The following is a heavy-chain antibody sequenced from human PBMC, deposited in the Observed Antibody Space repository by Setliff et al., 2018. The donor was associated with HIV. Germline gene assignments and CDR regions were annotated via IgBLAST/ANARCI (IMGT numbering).Heavy chain of an antibody. J-gene: IGHJ4*02. D-gene: IGHD3-3*01. CDR3: ARGSRITVVSVLIYSRFDY. Sequence: ASVKVSCKAPGDTFPKYYLHWVRQAPGQGLEWMGIINPNGGRTTYAQKLQGRVTMTRATSTSTVYMELSSLTSEDTAVYFCARGSRITVVSVLIYSRFDYWGQGTLVTAPQ. CDR1: GDTFPKYY. V-gene: IGHV1-46*01. CDR2: INPNGGRT.